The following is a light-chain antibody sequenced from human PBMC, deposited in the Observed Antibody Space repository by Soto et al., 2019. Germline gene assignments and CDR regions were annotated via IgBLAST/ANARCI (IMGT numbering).Light chain of an antibody. J-gene: IGKJ1*01. CDR2: GAS. CDR1: QSVASSS. Sequence: EIVLTQSPGTLSLSPGERDPLSCRASQSVASSSIAWYQQRLGQAPRLLIYGASNRATGIPDRFSGSGSGTDFTLTFSRLDPEDVAVYYCQHYGGSQGTFGQGTKVDI. V-gene: IGKV3-20*01. CDR3: QHYGGSQGT.